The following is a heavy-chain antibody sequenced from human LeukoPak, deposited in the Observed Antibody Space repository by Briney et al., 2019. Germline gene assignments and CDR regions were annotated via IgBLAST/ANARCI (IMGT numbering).Heavy chain of an antibody. CDR1: GFIFSSYS. V-gene: IGHV3-21*01. Sequence: GGSLRLSCAASGFIFSSYSMNWVRQAPGKGLEWVSSISSSSSYIYYADSVKGRFTISRDNAKNSPYLQMNSLRAEDTAVYYCARDSTAVPRITMVRNLDYWGQGTLVTVSS. D-gene: IGHD3-10*01. CDR2: ISSSSSYI. J-gene: IGHJ4*02. CDR3: ARDSTAVPRITMVRNLDY.